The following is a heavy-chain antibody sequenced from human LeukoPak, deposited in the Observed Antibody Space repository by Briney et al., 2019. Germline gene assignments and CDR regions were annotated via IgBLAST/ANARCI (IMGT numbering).Heavy chain of an antibody. V-gene: IGHV4-4*02. CDR1: GGSISSSNW. CDR2: IYHSGST. Sequence: PSETLSLTCAVSGGSISSSNWWSWVRQPPGKGLEWIGEIYHSGSTNYNPSLKSRVTISVDTSKNQFSLKLSSVTAADTAVYYCARVMYGSSWYSISARGYFDYWGQGTLVTVSS. J-gene: IGHJ4*02. CDR3: ARVMYGSSWYSISARGYFDY. D-gene: IGHD6-13*01.